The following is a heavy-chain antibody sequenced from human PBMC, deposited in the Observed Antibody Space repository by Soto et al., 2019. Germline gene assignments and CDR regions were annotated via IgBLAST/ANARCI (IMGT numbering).Heavy chain of an antibody. V-gene: IGHV4-59*01. CDR3: ARVDTAIFSASA. CDR1: GVSISSYY. Sequence: ASETLSLTCTVSGVSISSYYWSWIRQPPGKGLEWIGYIYYTGSTIYNPSLKSRVSISIDTSKSQFSLRLSSVTAADTAVYYCARVDTAIFSASAWGQGILVTVSS. J-gene: IGHJ5*02. D-gene: IGHD5-18*01. CDR2: IYYTGST.